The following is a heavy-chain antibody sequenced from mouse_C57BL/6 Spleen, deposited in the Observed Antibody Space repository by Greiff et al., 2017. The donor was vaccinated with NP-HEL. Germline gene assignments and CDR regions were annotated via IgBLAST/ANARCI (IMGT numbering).Heavy chain of an antibody. Sequence: EVKLMESGGGLVKPGGSLKLSCAASGFTFSDYGMHWVRQAPEKGLEWVAYISSGSSTIYYADTVKGRFTISRDNAKNTLFLQMTSLRSEDTAMYYCARTIYPYAMDYWGQGTSVTVSS. CDR3: ARTIYPYAMDY. J-gene: IGHJ4*01. CDR1: GFTFSDYG. V-gene: IGHV5-17*01. D-gene: IGHD2-1*01. CDR2: ISSGSSTI.